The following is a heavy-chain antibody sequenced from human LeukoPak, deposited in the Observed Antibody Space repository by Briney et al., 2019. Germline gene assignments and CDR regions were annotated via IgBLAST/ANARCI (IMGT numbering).Heavy chain of an antibody. Sequence: GGSLRLSCVASEFIFSGYWMNWVRQAPGKGLEMVANIKQDGSEKEYVDSVRGRFTISRDDAKNSLYLQMNSLRVEDTVVYNCARDGFVGAADYWGQGTLVTVSS. CDR3: ARDGFVGAADY. V-gene: IGHV3-7*01. CDR1: EFIFSGYW. CDR2: IKQDGSEK. D-gene: IGHD1-26*01. J-gene: IGHJ4*02.